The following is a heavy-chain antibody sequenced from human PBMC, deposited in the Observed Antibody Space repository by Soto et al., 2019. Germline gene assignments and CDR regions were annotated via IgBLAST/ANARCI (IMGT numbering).Heavy chain of an antibody. Sequence: EVQLLESGGGFVQPGGSLRLSCAASGFTLSSYAMSWVRQAPGKGLEWVSGISDSGGSTYYADSVKGRFTISRDNSKNPLYLQLHSLRAEDTAVYYCAKEDPVYCTHGVCYAVFDNWGQGALVNVSS. CDR2: ISDSGGST. D-gene: IGHD2-8*01. CDR1: GFTLSSYA. J-gene: IGHJ4*02. CDR3: AKEDPVYCTHGVCYAVFDN. V-gene: IGHV3-23*01.